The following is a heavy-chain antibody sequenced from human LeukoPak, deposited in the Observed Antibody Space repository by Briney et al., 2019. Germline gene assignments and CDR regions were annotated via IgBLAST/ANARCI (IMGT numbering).Heavy chain of an antibody. CDR1: GFTFDDYG. Sequence: GSLRLSCAASGFTFDDYGMSWVRQAPGKGLEWVSGINWNGGSTGYADSVKGRFTISRDNAKNSLYLQMNSLRAEDTALYYCARVAYCSSTSCYTGNYYYYYYMDVWGKGTTVTVSS. CDR2: INWNGGST. CDR3: ARVAYCSSTSCYTGNYYYYYYMDV. D-gene: IGHD2-2*02. V-gene: IGHV3-20*04. J-gene: IGHJ6*03.